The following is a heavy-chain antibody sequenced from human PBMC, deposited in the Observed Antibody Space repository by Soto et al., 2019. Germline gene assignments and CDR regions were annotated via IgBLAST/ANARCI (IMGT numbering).Heavy chain of an antibody. CDR1: GFSFRTYW. J-gene: IGHJ4*02. V-gene: IGHV3-74*01. CDR3: AKSSFPYYFDY. D-gene: IGHD2-21*01. CDR2: ITVDGGVT. Sequence: GGSLRLSFAASGFSFRTYWMHWVRQGPGKGLVWVSHITVDGGVTSYADSVKGRFTISRDNAKDTLYPQMSSLRAEDTAVYFCAKSSFPYYFDYWGQGILVTVSS.